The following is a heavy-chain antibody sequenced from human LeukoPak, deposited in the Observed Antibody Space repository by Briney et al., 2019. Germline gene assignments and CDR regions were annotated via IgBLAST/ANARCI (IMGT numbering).Heavy chain of an antibody. CDR2: IYYSGST. V-gene: IGHV4-59*08. CDR3: ARYTDIAPLSSLKY. J-gene: IGHJ4*02. D-gene: IGHD6-13*01. Sequence: SETLSLTCTVSGGSISSYYWSWIQQTPGKGLEWIGDIYYSGSTNYNPSLKSRVTISVDTSKNQFSLKLSSVTAADTAVYYCARYTDIAPLSSLKYWGQGTLVTVSS. CDR1: GGSISSYY.